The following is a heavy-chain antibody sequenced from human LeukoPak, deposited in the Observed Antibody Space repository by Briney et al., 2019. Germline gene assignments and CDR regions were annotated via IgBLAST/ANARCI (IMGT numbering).Heavy chain of an antibody. V-gene: IGHV4-4*07. CDR2: IYTSGST. Sequence: SGTLSLTCTVSGGSISSYYWSWIRQPAGKGLELIGRIYTSGSTNYNPSLKSRVTMSVDTSKNQFSLKLSSVTAADTAVYYCAREGPVLRFLEWSANPLYYYYMDVWGKGTTVTVSS. CDR1: GGSISSYY. CDR3: AREGPVLRFLEWSANPLYYYYMDV. J-gene: IGHJ6*03. D-gene: IGHD3-3*01.